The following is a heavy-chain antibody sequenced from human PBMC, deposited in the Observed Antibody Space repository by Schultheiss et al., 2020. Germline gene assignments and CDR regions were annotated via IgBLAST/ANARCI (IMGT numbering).Heavy chain of an antibody. J-gene: IGHJ5*02. D-gene: IGHD6-19*01. CDR1: GFTFSDYY. Sequence: GGSLRLSCAASGFTFSDYYMSWIRQAPGKGLEWVSYISSSGSTIYYADSVKGRFTISRDNAKNSLYLQMNSLRAEDTAVYYCAREGEQWLVNWFDPWGQGTLVTVSS. CDR3: AREGEQWLVNWFDP. V-gene: IGHV3-11*01. CDR2: ISSSGSTI.